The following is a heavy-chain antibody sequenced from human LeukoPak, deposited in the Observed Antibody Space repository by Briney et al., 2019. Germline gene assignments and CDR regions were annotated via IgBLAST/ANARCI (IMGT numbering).Heavy chain of an antibody. V-gene: IGHV3-48*02. CDR1: GFTFSSYS. D-gene: IGHD2-2*01. CDR2: ISSSSSTI. CDR3: AIDRYCSSTSCYYLDY. Sequence: GGSLRLSCAASGFTFSSYSMNWARQAPGKGLEWVSYISSSSSTIYYADSVKGRFTISRDNAKNSLYLQMNSLRDEDTAVYYCAIDRYCSSTSCYYLDYWGQGTLVTVSS. J-gene: IGHJ4*02.